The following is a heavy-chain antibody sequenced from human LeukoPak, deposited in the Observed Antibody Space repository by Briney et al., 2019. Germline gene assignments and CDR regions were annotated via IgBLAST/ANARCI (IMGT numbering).Heavy chain of an antibody. D-gene: IGHD3-9*01. V-gene: IGHV1-2*02. CDR3: ARRESSYYDILTGYYRNWFDP. J-gene: IGHJ5*02. CDR2: INPNSGGT. CDR1: GYTFTGYY. Sequence: ASVKVSCKASGYTFTGYYMHWVRQAPGQGLEWMGWINPNSGGTNYAQKFQGRVTMTRDTSISTAYMELSRLRSDDTAVYYCARRESSYYDILTGYYRNWFDPWGQGTLVTVSS.